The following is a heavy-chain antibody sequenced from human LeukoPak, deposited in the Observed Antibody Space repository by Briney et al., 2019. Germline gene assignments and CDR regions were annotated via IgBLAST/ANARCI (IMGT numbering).Heavy chain of an antibody. CDR3: VRLGFPAGYSSSWSDY. D-gene: IGHD6-13*01. V-gene: IGHV5-51*01. CDR2: IYPGDSDT. Sequence: GESLKISCKGSGYSFTSYWIGWVRQMPGKGLEWMGIIYPGDSDTRCSPSFQGQVTISADKSISTAYLQWSSLKASDTAMYYCVRLGFPAGYSSSWSDYWGQGTLVTVSS. J-gene: IGHJ4*02. CDR1: GYSFTSYW.